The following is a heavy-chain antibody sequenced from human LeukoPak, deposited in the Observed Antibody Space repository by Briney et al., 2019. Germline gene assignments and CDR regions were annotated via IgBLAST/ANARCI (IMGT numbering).Heavy chain of an antibody. CDR2: ISDSGGRT. CDR3: AKRGVVIRVILVGFHKEAYYFDS. Sequence: GGSLRLSCAVSGITLSNYGMSWVRQAPGKGLEWVAGISDSGGRTNYADFVKGRFAISRDNPRNTLYLQMNSLRAEDTAVYSCAKRGVVIRVILVGFHKEAYYFDSWGQGALVTVSS. V-gene: IGHV3-23*01. CDR1: GITLSNYG. D-gene: IGHD3-22*01. J-gene: IGHJ4*02.